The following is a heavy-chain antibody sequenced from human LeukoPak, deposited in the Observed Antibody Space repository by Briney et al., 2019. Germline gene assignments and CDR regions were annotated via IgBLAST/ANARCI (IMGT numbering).Heavy chain of an antibody. CDR2: IYHSGSA. D-gene: IGHD2-21*02. CDR1: GGSISSTFW. J-gene: IGHJ5*02. Sequence: PSGTLSLTCAVSGGSISSTFWWSWVRQPPGKGLEWIGEIYHSGSANYNPYLKSRVTMSVDKSKNQFSLELTSVTAADTAVYFCASGGDYCWYSWGQGTLVTVSS. CDR3: ASGGDYCWYS. V-gene: IGHV4-4*02.